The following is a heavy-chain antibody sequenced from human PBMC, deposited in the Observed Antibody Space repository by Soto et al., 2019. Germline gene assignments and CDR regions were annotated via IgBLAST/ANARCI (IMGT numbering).Heavy chain of an antibody. Sequence: GASVKVSCRASGYTFTGYYMHWVRQAPGQGLEWMGWINPNSGGTNYAQKFQGWVTMTRDTSISTAYMELSRLRSDDTAVYYCARGGGDYGGNSEFDYWGQGTLVTVSS. CDR1: GYTFTGYY. J-gene: IGHJ4*02. CDR3: ARGGGDYGGNSEFDY. CDR2: INPNSGGT. V-gene: IGHV1-2*04. D-gene: IGHD4-17*01.